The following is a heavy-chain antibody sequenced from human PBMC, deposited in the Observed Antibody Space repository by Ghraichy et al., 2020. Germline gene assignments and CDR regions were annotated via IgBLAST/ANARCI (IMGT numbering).Heavy chain of an antibody. CDR3: ARQRVSSLSIYYEKGV. CDR2: ICPGDSDT. D-gene: IGHD3-3*01. J-gene: IGHJ6*02. Sequence: ESLNISCKGSGYSFSSYWIGWVRQMPGKGLEWMGIICPGDSDTRYSPSFQGQVTISVDKSSSTAYLQWSSLKASDTAMYYCARQRVSSLSIYYEKGVWGQGTTVPLSS. V-gene: IGHV5-51*01. CDR1: GYSFSSYW.